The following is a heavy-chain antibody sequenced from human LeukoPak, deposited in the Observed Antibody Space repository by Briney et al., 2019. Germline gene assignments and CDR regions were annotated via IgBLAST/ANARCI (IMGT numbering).Heavy chain of an antibody. Sequence: PGGSLRLSCAASGFTFSSYGMNWVRQAPGKGLECVSYISSSGSTIYYADSVKGRFTISRDNAKNSLYLQMNSLRAEDTAVYYCAKDQDTGSSLDRFDYWGQGTLVTVSS. D-gene: IGHD1-26*01. CDR1: GFTFSSYG. CDR2: ISSSGSTI. V-gene: IGHV3-48*03. J-gene: IGHJ4*02. CDR3: AKDQDTGSSLDRFDY.